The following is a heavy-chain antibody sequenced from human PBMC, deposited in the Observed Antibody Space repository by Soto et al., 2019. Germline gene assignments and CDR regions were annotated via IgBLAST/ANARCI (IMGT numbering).Heavy chain of an antibody. D-gene: IGHD6-19*01. CDR2: ISYDGSNK. CDR3: AKGDSYSSGWPDAFDI. J-gene: IGHJ3*02. V-gene: IGHV3-30*18. CDR1: GFTFSSYG. Sequence: GGSLRLSCAASGFTFSSYGMHWVRQAPGKGLEWVAVISYDGSNKYYADSVKGRFTISRDNSKNTLYLQMNSLRAEDTAVYYCAKGDSYSSGWPDAFDIWGQGTMVTVSS.